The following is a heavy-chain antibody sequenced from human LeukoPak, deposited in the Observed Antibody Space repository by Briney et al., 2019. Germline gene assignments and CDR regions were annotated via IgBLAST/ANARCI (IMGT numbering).Heavy chain of an antibody. V-gene: IGHV3-30*18. D-gene: IGHD4-17*01. CDR1: GFSFISYG. CDR3: AKRPSDYGDYVTYFDY. Sequence: PGGSLRHSCAASGFSFISYGMHWVRQAPGKGLEWVGVISDDGRNKKYADSVKGRFTISRDNSKDTLYLQMNSLRDEDTAVYYCAKRPSDYGDYVTYFDYWGQGTLVTVSS. J-gene: IGHJ4*02. CDR2: ISDDGRNK.